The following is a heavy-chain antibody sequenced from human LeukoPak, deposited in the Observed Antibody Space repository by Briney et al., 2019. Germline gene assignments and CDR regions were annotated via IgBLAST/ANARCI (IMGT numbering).Heavy chain of an antibody. CDR2: FDPEDGET. CDR1: GYTLTELS. D-gene: IGHD3-9*01. CDR3: AIDLLRYVDWSPPLGY. V-gene: IGHV1-24*01. J-gene: IGHJ4*02. Sequence: ASVKVCCKVSGYTLTELSMHWVRQAPGKGLGWMGGFDPEDGETIYAQKFQGRVTMTEDTSTDTAYMELSSLRSEDTAVYYCAIDLLRYVDWSPPLGYWGQGTLVTVSS.